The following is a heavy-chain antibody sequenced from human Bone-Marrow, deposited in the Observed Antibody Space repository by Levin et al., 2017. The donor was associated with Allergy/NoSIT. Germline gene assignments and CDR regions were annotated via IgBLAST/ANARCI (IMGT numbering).Heavy chain of an antibody. D-gene: IGHD6-6*01. CDR1: GYSISSGYY. CDR3: ARDRGIAARPQYYMDV. CDR2: IYHSGST. J-gene: IGHJ6*03. V-gene: IGHV4-38-2*02. Sequence: SQTLSLPCAVSGYSISSGYYWGWIRQPPGKGLEWIGSIYHSGSTYYNPSLKSRVTISVDTSKNQFSLKLSSVTAADTAVYYCARDRGIAARPQYYMDVWGKGTTVTVSS.